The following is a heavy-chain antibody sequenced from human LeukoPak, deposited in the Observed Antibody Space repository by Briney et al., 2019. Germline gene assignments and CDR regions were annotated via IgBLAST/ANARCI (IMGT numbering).Heavy chain of an antibody. J-gene: IGHJ6*03. CDR2: IFYSGST. CDR1: GGSISTSNYY. Sequence: SETLSLTCTVSGGSISTSNYYWGWIRQPPGKGLEWIGNIFYSGSTYYSPSLKSRVTISLDTSRNQFSLKLSSVTAADTAVYYCARDSVVRGVSSYYMDVWGKGTTVTVSS. D-gene: IGHD3-10*01. V-gene: IGHV4-39*07. CDR3: ARDSVVRGVSSYYMDV.